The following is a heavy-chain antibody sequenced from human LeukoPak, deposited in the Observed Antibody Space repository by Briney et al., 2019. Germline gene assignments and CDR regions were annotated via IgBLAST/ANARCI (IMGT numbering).Heavy chain of an antibody. CDR3: ARDRGSAGGPPGYYYMDV. CDR2: IYYSVST. V-gene: IGHV4-31*03. Sequence: SETLSLTCTVSGGSISSGGYYWSWIRQQPGKGLEWIGYIYYSVSTYYNPSIKGRVIISVDTSKNKFSLKLSSVTAADTAVYYCARDRGSAGGPPGYYYMDVWGKGTTVTVSS. J-gene: IGHJ6*03. D-gene: IGHD1-26*01. CDR1: GGSISSGGYY.